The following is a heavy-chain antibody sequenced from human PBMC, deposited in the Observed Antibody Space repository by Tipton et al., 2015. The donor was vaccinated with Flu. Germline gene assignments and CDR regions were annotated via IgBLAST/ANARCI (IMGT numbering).Heavy chain of an antibody. V-gene: IGHV5-51*01. D-gene: IGHD3-3*01. CDR2: IYPGDSDT. Sequence: QLVQSGAEVKKPGESLKISCKSSGFSFSTYWIGWVRQMPGKGLEWMGFIYPGDSDTRYSPSFQGQVTISVDKSISTAYLQWSSLKASDTAMYYCARIISASFWKSGYWGQGTLVAVSS. CDR3: ARIISASFWKSGY. CDR1: GFSFSTYW. J-gene: IGHJ4*02.